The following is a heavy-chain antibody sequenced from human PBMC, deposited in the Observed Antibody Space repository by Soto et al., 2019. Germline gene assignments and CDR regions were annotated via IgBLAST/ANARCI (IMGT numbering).Heavy chain of an antibody. CDR2: TFTGGST. CDR1: GFSVTTNY. V-gene: IGHV3-53*02. Sequence: EVQLVETGGGLIQPGGSLRLSCLASGFSVTTNYIIWVRQPPGKGLEWVSTTFTGGSTHYADSVKGRFSISRDNSKNTVYLQMNNLRVEDTAVYYFAKKPPSTIQGWAFGMDVWRQGTTVSVS. J-gene: IGHJ6*02. CDR3: AKKPPSTIQGWAFGMDV. D-gene: IGHD1-1*01.